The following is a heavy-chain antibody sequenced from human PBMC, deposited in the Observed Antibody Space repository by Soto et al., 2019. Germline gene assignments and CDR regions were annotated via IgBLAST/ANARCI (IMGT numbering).Heavy chain of an antibody. D-gene: IGHD6-13*01. CDR2: IYPGDSDT. J-gene: IGHJ6*02. Sequence: GESLKISCKGSGYSFTSYWIGWVRQMPGKGLEWMGIIYPGDSDTRYSPSFQGQVTISADKSISTAYLQWSSLKASDTAMYYCARLISSSWYPTYSSCCMDVWGQGTTVTVSS. V-gene: IGHV5-51*01. CDR3: ARLISSSWYPTYSSCCMDV. CDR1: GYSFTSYW.